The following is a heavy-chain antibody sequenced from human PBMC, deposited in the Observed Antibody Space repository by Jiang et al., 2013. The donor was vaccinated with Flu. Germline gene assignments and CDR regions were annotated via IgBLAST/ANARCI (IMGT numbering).Heavy chain of an antibody. CDR1: GGSIISENSY. J-gene: IGHJ4*02. Sequence: GPGLVKPSETLSLSCSVSGGSIISENSYWGWIRQPPGKGLEWIGSIYYSGTTYHNPSLKSRVTMSVDTSKKQFSLRLTSVSAADTAVYYCASQHWDHGVGIIICPTWGQGTLVHRLL. CDR3: ASQHWDHGVGIIICPT. V-gene: IGHV4-39*07. D-gene: IGHD3-10*01. CDR2: IYYSGTT.